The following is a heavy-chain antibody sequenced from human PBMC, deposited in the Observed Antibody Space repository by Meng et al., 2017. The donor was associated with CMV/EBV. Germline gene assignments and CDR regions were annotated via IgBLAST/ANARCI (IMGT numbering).Heavy chain of an antibody. J-gene: IGHJ1*01. CDR3: ARDPSITSGQH. CDR1: GFTFSSYS. CDR2: ISSSSSYI. Sequence: GESLKISCAASGFTFSSYSMNWVRQAPGKGLEWVSSISSSSSYIYYADSVKGRFTISRDNAKNSLYLQMNSLRAEDTAVYYCARDPSITSGQHWGQGTLVTVSS. V-gene: IGHV3-21*01. D-gene: IGHD5-24*01.